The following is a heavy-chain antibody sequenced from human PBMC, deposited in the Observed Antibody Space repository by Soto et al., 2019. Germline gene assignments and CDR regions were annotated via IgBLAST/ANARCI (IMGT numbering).Heavy chain of an antibody. CDR2: ISGSGDST. Sequence: EVQLLESGGGLVQPGGSLRLSCAASGFTFSSCAMNWVRQAPGKGLEWVSTISGSGDSTYYADSVKGRFTISRDNSKNTLYLQMNSLRAEDTAVYYGAKDTRNTISHVDCWGQGTLVTVSS. V-gene: IGHV3-23*01. CDR1: GFTFSSCA. J-gene: IGHJ4*02. D-gene: IGHD1-1*01. CDR3: AKDTRNTISHVDC.